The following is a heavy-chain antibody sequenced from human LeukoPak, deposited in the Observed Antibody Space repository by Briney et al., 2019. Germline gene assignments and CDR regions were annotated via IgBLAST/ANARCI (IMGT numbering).Heavy chain of an antibody. J-gene: IGHJ3*02. D-gene: IGHD3-16*01. Sequence: PGGSLRLSCAASGFTVSSNFMSWVRQAPGKGLEWVSVIYSGGNTYYADYVKGRFTISRDNPKNTLYLQMNNLRAEDTAVYHCARDRLPPLGAFDIWGQGTMVTVSS. CDR2: IYSGGNT. CDR1: GFTVSSNF. V-gene: IGHV3-66*01. CDR3: ARDRLPPLGAFDI.